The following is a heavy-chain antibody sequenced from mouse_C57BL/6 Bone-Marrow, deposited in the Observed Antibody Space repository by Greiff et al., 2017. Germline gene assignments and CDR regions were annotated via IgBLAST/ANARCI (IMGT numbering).Heavy chain of an antibody. Sequence: EVQLKESGAELVRPGASVKLSCTASGFNIKDDYMHWVKQRPEQGLEWIGWIDPENGDTEYASKFQGKATITADTSSNTAYLQLSSLTSEDTAVYYCTTTIVTLDYWGQGTTLTVSS. V-gene: IGHV14-4*01. D-gene: IGHD2-5*01. CDR3: TTTIVTLDY. CDR1: GFNIKDDY. J-gene: IGHJ2*01. CDR2: IDPENGDT.